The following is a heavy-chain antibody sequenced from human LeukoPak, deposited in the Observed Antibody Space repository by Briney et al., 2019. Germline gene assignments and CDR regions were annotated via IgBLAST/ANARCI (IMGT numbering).Heavy chain of an antibody. CDR1: GGSISSYY. CDR2: IYTSGST. CDR3: ARDPAAAATRFAAFDI. J-gene: IGHJ3*02. Sequence: SEPLSLTCTVSGGSISSYYWSWIRQPAGKGLEWIGRIYTSGSTNYHPSLKSRVTMSVDTSKNQFSLKLSSVTAADTAVYYCARDPAAAATRFAAFDIWGQGTMVTVSS. D-gene: IGHD2-15*01. V-gene: IGHV4-4*07.